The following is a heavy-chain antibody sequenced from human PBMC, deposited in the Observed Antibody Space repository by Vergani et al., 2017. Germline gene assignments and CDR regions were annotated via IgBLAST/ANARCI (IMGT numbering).Heavy chain of an antibody. D-gene: IGHD3-3*01. J-gene: IGHJ4*02. CDR2: ISAYNGNT. V-gene: IGHV1-18*01. CDR1: GYTFTSYG. Sequence: QVQLVQSGAEVKKPGASVKVSCKASGYTFTSYGISWVRQAPGQGLEWMGWISAYNGNTNYAQKLQGRVTMNTDTSTSTAYMELRSLRSDDTAVYYCAGFYDFWGGYIILCGGSFDYWGQGTLVTVSS. CDR3: AGFYDFWGGYIILCGGSFDY.